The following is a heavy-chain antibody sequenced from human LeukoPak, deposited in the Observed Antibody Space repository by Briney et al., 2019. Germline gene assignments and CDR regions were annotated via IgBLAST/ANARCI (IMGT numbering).Heavy chain of an antibody. CDR2: INHSGST. CDR1: GGSFSGYY. D-gene: IGHD3-10*01. J-gene: IGHJ5*02. Sequence: SETLSLTCAVYGGSFSGYYWSWIRQPPGKGLEWIGEINHSGSTNYNPSLKSRVTISVDTSKNQFSLKLSSVTAADTAVYYCTSRGYYYGSGSYYNKAGRFDPWGQGTLVTVSS. V-gene: IGHV4-34*01. CDR3: TSRGYYYGSGSYYNKAGRFDP.